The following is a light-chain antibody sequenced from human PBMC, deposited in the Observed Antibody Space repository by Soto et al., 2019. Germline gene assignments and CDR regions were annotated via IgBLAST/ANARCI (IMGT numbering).Light chain of an antibody. V-gene: IGKV1-5*01. CDR3: QQYTTYPYT. J-gene: IGKJ2*01. CDR2: DAS. Sequence: DIQMTQSPSTVSASVGDRVTITCRASQSISTWLAWYQQKPGKAPNLLIYDASTLESGVPPGFSGSGSGTEFTLTISSLQPDDSATYFCQQYTTYPYTFGQGTKLEIK. CDR1: QSISTW.